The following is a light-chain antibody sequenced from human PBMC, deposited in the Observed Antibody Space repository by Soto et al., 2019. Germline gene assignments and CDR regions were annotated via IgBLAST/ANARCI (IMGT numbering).Light chain of an antibody. V-gene: IGLV2-14*01. J-gene: IGLJ2*01. CDR3: NSYTTSSTLV. CDR1: SSDVGGYNY. CDR2: EVS. Sequence: QSALTQPASVSGSPGQSITISCTGTSSDVGGYNYVSWYQQHPGKAPKLMIYEVSNRPSGVSNRFSGSKSGNTASLTISGLQADDEGDYYCNSYTTSSTLVFSGGTKLTVL.